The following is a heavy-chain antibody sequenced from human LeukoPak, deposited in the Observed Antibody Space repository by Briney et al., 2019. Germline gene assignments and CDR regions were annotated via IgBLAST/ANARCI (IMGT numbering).Heavy chain of an antibody. CDR3: ARGETPINWFDP. Sequence: SETLSLTCTVSGGSISSHYWSWIRQPRGKGLEGIGYIYYSGSTNYSPSLKSRVTISVDTSKNQFSLRLSSVTAADTAVYYCARGETPINWFDPWGQGTLVTVSS. CDR1: GGSISSHY. V-gene: IGHV4-59*11. J-gene: IGHJ5*02. CDR2: IYYSGST.